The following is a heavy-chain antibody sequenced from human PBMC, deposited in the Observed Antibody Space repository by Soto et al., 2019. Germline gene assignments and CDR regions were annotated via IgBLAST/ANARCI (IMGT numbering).Heavy chain of an antibody. CDR3: ATMGTPATGLYYFAY. J-gene: IGHJ4*02. Sequence: QVQLQESGPGLVKPSQTLSLTCTVSGGSISSGNYYWSWIRQPPGKGLEWIGFISYSGSTYYNASLKRRVTXSXXXSXXQFSLNLRFVTAADTAVYYCATMGTPATGLYYFAYWGQGTLVNVSS. CDR1: GGSISSGNYY. CDR2: ISYSGST. D-gene: IGHD1-7*01. V-gene: IGHV4-30-4*01.